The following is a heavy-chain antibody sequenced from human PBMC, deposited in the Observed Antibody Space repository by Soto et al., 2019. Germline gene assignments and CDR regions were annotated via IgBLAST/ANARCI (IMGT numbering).Heavy chain of an antibody. CDR3: AAGRTIADFDY. Sequence: SVKVSCKASGFTFTDSAVHWVRQARGQRLEWIGWIVAGSGDTNFAQEFQGRVTITRDMSTSTAYMEVGSLRSENTAVYYCAAGRTIADFDYWGQGTLVTVSS. J-gene: IGHJ4*02. CDR2: IVAGSGDT. D-gene: IGHD6-13*01. CDR1: GFTFTDSA. V-gene: IGHV1-58*01.